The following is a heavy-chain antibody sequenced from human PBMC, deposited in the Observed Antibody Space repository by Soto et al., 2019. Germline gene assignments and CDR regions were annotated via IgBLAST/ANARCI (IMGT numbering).Heavy chain of an antibody. CDR1: GFTVSTKY. Sequence: EVQLVESGGGLVQPGGSLRLSCAASGFTVSTKYMRWVRQAPGKGLEWVAVIYSGGSTFYADYVRGRFTISSDNAKTTVNLQMNSLIAEDTAVYYCARVPWAADYLGQGTLVTVSS. CDR2: IYSGGST. J-gene: IGHJ4*02. D-gene: IGHD3-16*01. CDR3: ARVPWAADY. V-gene: IGHV3-66*01.